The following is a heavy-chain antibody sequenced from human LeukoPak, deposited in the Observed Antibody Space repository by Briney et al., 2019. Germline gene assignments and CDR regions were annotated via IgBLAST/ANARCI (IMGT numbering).Heavy chain of an antibody. CDR2: ITDSGDST. Sequence: GGSLRLSCAASGFTFSSYDMSWVRQAPGKGLEWVSAITDSGDSTYYADSVKGRFTISRDNSKNTLYLQMYHLRAEDTAVYFLGKDRGGGFDSWGQGTLVTVSS. CDR1: GFTFSSYD. CDR3: GKDRGGGFDS. V-gene: IGHV3-23*01. D-gene: IGHD3-10*01. J-gene: IGHJ4*02.